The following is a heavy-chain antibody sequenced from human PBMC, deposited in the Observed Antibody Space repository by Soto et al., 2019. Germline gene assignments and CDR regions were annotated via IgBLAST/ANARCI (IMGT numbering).Heavy chain of an antibody. J-gene: IGHJ6*02. CDR1: GFTFTGSA. CDR3: AADLVGLGYYAMDV. Sequence: SVKVSCKASGFTFTGSAVQWVRQARGQRLEWIGWIVVDSGNTNYAQKFQERVTITRDMSTRTAYMELSSLRSEDTAVYYCAADLVGLGYYAMDVWGQGTTVTVSS. D-gene: IGHD2-8*02. CDR2: IVVDSGNT. V-gene: IGHV1-58*01.